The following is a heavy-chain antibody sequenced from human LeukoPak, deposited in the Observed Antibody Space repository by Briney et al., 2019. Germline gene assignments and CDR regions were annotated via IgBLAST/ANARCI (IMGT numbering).Heavy chain of an antibody. CDR3: ARDGRSSYCSGGSCPHWFDP. Sequence: SETLSLTCAVYGGSFSGYYWSWIRQPPGKGLEWIGEINHSGSTNYNPSLKSRVTISVDTSKNQFSLKLSSVTAADTAVYYCARDGRSSYCSGGSCPHWFDPWGQGTLVTVSS. CDR1: GGSFSGYY. D-gene: IGHD2-15*01. CDR2: INHSGST. V-gene: IGHV4-34*01. J-gene: IGHJ5*02.